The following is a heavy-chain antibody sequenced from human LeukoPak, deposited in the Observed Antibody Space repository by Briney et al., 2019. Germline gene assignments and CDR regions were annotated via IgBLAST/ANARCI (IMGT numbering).Heavy chain of an antibody. CDR1: GGSLSSGSYH. J-gene: IGHJ6*02. CDR2: IYYSGST. CDR3: AREYYYDSSGPHHYNYGMDV. Sequence: SETLSLTCTVSGGSLSSGSYHWGWIRQPPGKGLEWIGSIYYSGSTYYNPSLKSRVTISVDTSKNQFSLKLSSVTAADTAVYYCAREYYYDSSGPHHYNYGMDVWGQGTTVTVSS. V-gene: IGHV4-39*07. D-gene: IGHD3-22*01.